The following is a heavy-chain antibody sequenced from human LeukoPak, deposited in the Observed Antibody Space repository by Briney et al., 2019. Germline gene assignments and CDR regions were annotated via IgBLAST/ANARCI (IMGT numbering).Heavy chain of an antibody. CDR2: IYYSGST. Sequence: PSETLSLTCTVSGGSISSYYWSWIRQPPGKGLEWIGYIYYSGSTNYNPSLKSRVTISVDTSKNQFSLKLSSVTAVDTAVYYCARLGGGGSGWYDATRRENWFDPWGQGTLVTVSS. CDR3: ARLGGGGSGWYDATRRENWFDP. D-gene: IGHD6-13*01. CDR1: GGSISSYY. J-gene: IGHJ5*02. V-gene: IGHV4-59*01.